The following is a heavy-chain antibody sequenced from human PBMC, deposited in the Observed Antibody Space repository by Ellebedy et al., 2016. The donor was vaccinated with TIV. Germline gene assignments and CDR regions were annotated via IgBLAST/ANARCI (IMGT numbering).Heavy chain of an antibody. Sequence: SQTLSLTCAISGDSVSGTASAWNWIRLSPSRGLEWLGRTYYRSKWLTDYAVSLKDRIDINPDTSKNQFSLQLTSVTPEDTAVYYCARDPSWCYSCLDVWGQGTTVIVSS. CDR3: ARDPSWCYSCLDV. J-gene: IGHJ6*02. D-gene: IGHD2-8*01. CDR2: TYYRSKWLT. V-gene: IGHV6-1*01. CDR1: GDSVSGTASA.